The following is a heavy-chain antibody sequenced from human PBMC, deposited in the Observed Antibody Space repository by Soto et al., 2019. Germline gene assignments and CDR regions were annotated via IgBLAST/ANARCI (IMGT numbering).Heavy chain of an antibody. D-gene: IGHD2-8*01. Sequence: PGGSVRLSCAASGFTFSNAWMSWVRQAPGKGLEWVGRIKSKTDGGTTDYAAPVKGRFTISRDDSKNTLYLQMNSLKTEDTAVYYCTKDVVWHRFDYWGQGTLVTVSS. V-gene: IGHV3-15*01. CDR2: IKSKTDGGTT. CDR3: TKDVVWHRFDY. J-gene: IGHJ4*02. CDR1: GFTFSNAW.